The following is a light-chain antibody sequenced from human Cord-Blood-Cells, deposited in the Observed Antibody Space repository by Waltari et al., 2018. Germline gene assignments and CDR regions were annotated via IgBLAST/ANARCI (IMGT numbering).Light chain of an antibody. Sequence: DMQMTQSTYSSSASVGDRVTTTCRASQSISSYLNWYQQKPGKAPKLLIYAASSLQSGVPSRFSGSGSGTDFTLTISSLQPEDFATYYCQQSYSTPLTFGPGTKVDIK. V-gene: IGKV1-39*01. J-gene: IGKJ3*01. CDR3: QQSYSTPLT. CDR1: QSISSY. CDR2: AAS.